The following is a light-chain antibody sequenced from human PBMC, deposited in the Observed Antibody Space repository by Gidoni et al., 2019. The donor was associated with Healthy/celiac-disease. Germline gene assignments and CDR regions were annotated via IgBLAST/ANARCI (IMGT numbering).Light chain of an antibody. CDR2: DAS. J-gene: IGKJ2*01. CDR3: QQYDNLPYT. Sequence: DIKMTQSPSSLSASVGDRVTITCQASQDISNYLNWYQQKPGKAPKLLIYDASNLETGVPSRLSGSGSGTDFTFTISSLQPEDIATYYCQQYDNLPYTFGQGTKLEIK. V-gene: IGKV1-33*01. CDR1: QDISNY.